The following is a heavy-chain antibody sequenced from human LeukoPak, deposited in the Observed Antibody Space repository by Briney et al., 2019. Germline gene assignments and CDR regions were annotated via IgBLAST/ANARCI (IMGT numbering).Heavy chain of an antibody. V-gene: IGHV4-34*01. CDR1: GGSFSGYY. D-gene: IGHD3-16*01. CDR2: INHSGST. J-gene: IGHJ5*02. Sequence: SETLSLTCAVYGGSFSGYYWSWIRQPPGKGLEWIGEINHSGSTNYNPSLKSRVTISVDTSKNQFSLKLSSVTAADTAVYYCARPEGGSYRFDPWGQGTLVTVSS. CDR3: ARPEGGSYRFDP.